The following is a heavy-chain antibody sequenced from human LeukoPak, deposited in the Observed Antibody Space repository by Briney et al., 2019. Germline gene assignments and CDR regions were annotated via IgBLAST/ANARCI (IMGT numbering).Heavy chain of an antibody. V-gene: IGHV4-31*03. CDR1: GGSISSGGHY. CDR3: AREPYYYDSDGDYAVGYFDL. D-gene: IGHD3-22*01. J-gene: IGHJ2*01. CDR2: IYYSGNT. Sequence: PSQTLSLTCSVSGGSISSGGHYWSWIRQHPGKGLEWIGYIYYSGNTYYNPSLKSRVTISVDKSKNQFSLELTSVTAADSAVYFCAREPYYYDSDGDYAVGYFDLWGRGTLVAVTS.